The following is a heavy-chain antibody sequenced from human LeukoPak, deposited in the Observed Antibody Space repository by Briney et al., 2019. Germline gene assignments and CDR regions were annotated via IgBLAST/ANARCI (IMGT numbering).Heavy chain of an antibody. CDR2: ISYDGSNK. Sequence: GGSLRLSCAASGFTFSSYSMHWVRQAPGKGLEWVAVISYDGSNKYYSDSVKGRFTISRDNSKNTLYLQMNSLRAEDTAVYYCARERPEIDYWGQGTLVTVSS. V-gene: IGHV3-30*04. J-gene: IGHJ4*02. CDR3: ARERPEIDY. CDR1: GFTFSSYS.